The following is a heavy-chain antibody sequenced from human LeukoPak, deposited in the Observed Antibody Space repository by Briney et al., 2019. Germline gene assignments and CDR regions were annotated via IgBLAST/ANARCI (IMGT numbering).Heavy chain of an antibody. V-gene: IGHV3-11*04. CDR3: ARDRIAALPFYYYYYMDV. CDR2: ISSSGSTI. CDR1: GFTFSDYY. Sequence: GGSLRLSCAASGFTFSDYYMSWIRQAPGKGLEWVSYISSSGSTIYYADSVKGRFTISRDNAKNSLYLQMNSLRAEDTAVYYCARDRIAALPFYYYYYMDVWGKGTTVTVSS. J-gene: IGHJ6*03. D-gene: IGHD6-6*01.